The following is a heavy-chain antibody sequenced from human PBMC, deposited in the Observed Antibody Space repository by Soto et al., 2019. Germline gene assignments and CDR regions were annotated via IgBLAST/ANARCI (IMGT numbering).Heavy chain of an antibody. CDR3: AANPSSHGFGLYYYYGMDV. CDR1: GFTFTSSA. D-gene: IGHD5-18*01. J-gene: IGHJ6*02. Sequence: SVKVSCKASGFTFTSSAVQWVRQARGQRLEWIGWIVVGSGNTNYAQKFQERVTITRDMSTSTAYMELSSLRSEDTAVYYCAANPSSHGFGLYYYYGMDVWGQGTTVTVSS. V-gene: IGHV1-58*01. CDR2: IVVGSGNT.